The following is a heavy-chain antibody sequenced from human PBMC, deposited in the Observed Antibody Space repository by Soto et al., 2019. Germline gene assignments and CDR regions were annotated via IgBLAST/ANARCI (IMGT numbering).Heavy chain of an antibody. CDR2: IYSGGST. CDR3: GTSSRKDYHFAMDV. CDR1: GFGVSSSD. Sequence: PSETLRLSCAASGFGVSSSDMSWVRQVPGEGLEWVSVIYSGGSTHDADYVKGRFSVSRDTSKNTVDLQMNSLRVDDTAVYYCGTSSRKDYHFAMDVWGQGTAVTVSS. V-gene: IGHV3-53*01. J-gene: IGHJ6*02. D-gene: IGHD6-6*01.